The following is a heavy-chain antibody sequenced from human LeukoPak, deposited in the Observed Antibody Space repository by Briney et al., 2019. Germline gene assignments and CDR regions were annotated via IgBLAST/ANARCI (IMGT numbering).Heavy chain of an antibody. Sequence: PSETLSLTCTVSGGSISSGDYYWSWIRRPPGKGLEWIGYIYYSGSTYYNPSLKSRVTISIDTSKNQISLKLSSVTAADTAVYYCARDIGYSYGHDAFDIWGQGTMVTVSS. CDR1: GGSISSGDYY. CDR2: IYYSGST. J-gene: IGHJ3*02. D-gene: IGHD5-18*01. CDR3: ARDIGYSYGHDAFDI. V-gene: IGHV4-30-4*08.